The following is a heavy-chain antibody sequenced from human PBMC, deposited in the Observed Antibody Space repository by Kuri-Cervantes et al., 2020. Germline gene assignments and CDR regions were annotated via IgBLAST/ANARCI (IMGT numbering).Heavy chain of an antibody. J-gene: IGHJ4*02. V-gene: IGHV3-30-3*01. D-gene: IGHD5-12*01. Sequence: GESLKISCAASGFTFNNYAMHWVRQAPGKGLEWVAVISYDGSNKYYADSVEGRFTISRDNSKNTLYLQMNSLRVEDTALYYCARRGGEWLHFPGYFDYWGQGTLVTVSS. CDR3: ARRGGEWLHFPGYFDY. CDR1: GFTFNNYA. CDR2: ISYDGSNK.